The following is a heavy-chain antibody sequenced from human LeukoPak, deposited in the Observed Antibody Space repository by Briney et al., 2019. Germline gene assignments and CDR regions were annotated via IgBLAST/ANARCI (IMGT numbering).Heavy chain of an antibody. CDR3: AKDRIGSGTYYYFDY. D-gene: IGHD3-10*01. V-gene: IGHV3-23*01. CDR2: ISGSGGIT. Sequence: QPGGSLRLSCAASGFTFSSYAMTWVRQAPGKGQEWVSAISGSGGITYYADSVKGRFTISRDNSKSTLYLQMNSLRAEDTALYYCAKDRIGSGTYYYFDYWGQGTLVTVSS. J-gene: IGHJ4*02. CDR1: GFTFSSYA.